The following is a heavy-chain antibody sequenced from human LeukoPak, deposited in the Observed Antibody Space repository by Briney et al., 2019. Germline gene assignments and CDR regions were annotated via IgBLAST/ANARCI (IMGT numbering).Heavy chain of an antibody. CDR1: GFTVSSNY. CDR2: IYSGGST. V-gene: IGHV3-53*01. CDR3: ARDYYDSSGYTYYYYGMDV. D-gene: IGHD3-22*01. Sequence: GGSLRLSCAASGFTVSSNYMSWVRQAPGKGLELVSVIYSGGSTYYADSVKGRFTISRDNSKNTLYLQMNSLRAEDTAVYYCARDYYDSSGYTYYYYGMDVWGQGTTVTVSS. J-gene: IGHJ6*02.